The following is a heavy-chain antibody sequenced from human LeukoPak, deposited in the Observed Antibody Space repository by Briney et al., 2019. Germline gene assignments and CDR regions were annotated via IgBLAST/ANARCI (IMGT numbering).Heavy chain of an antibody. J-gene: IGHJ6*02. Sequence: ASVKVSCKASGYTFTSYGISWVRQAPGQGLEWMGWISAYNGNTNYAQKLQGRVTMTTDTSTSTAYMELRSLGSDDTAVYYCARGGDYGSGSYYTGYYYGMDVWGQGTTVSVSS. CDR3: ARGGDYGSGSYYTGYYYGMDV. D-gene: IGHD3-10*01. V-gene: IGHV1-18*01. CDR2: ISAYNGNT. CDR1: GYTFTSYG.